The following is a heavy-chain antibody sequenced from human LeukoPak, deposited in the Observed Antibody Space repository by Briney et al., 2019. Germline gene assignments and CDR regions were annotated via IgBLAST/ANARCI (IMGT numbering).Heavy chain of an antibody. V-gene: IGHV4-39*07. Sequence: NSSETLSLTCTVSGGSISSSSYYWGWIRQPPGKGLEWIGSIYYSGSTYYNPSLKSRVTISVDTSKNQFSLKLSSVTAADTAVYYCARVGYSYGSDYWGQGTLVTVSS. CDR1: GGSISSSSYY. D-gene: IGHD5-18*01. J-gene: IGHJ4*02. CDR3: ARVGYSYGSDY. CDR2: IYYSGST.